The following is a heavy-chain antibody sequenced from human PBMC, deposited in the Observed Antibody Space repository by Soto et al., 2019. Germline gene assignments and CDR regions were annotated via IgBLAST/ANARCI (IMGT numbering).Heavy chain of an antibody. J-gene: IGHJ6*02. Sequence: SETLSLTCTVSGGSISSYYWSWIRQPPGKGLEWIGYIYYSGSTNYNPSLKSRVTISVDTSKNQFSLKLSSVTAADTAVYYCARDTRAEALGDYGMDVWGQGTTVTVSS. CDR1: GGSISSYY. CDR2: IYYSGST. D-gene: IGHD3-16*01. CDR3: ARDTRAEALGDYGMDV. V-gene: IGHV4-59*01.